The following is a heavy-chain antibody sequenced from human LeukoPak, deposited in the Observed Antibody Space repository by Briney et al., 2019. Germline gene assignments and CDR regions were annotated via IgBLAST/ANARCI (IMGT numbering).Heavy chain of an antibody. CDR3: ARDGIVGSPLFKFDY. V-gene: IGHV3-30-3*01. Sequence: GGSLRLSCAASGFTFNNYAIHWVRQAPGKGLEWVAIISFDGGNKYYADSVKGRFTISRDHSKNTLYLQMNSLRAEDTAVYYCARDGIVGSPLFKFDYWGQGTLVTVSS. J-gene: IGHJ4*02. CDR2: ISFDGGNK. CDR1: GFTFNNYA. D-gene: IGHD1-26*01.